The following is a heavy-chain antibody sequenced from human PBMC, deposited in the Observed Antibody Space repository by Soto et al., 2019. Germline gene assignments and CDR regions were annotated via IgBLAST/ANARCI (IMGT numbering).Heavy chain of an antibody. CDR3: ARTSGRSNGWGTYCYYGMDV. D-gene: IGHD6-19*01. V-gene: IGHV4-34*01. CDR2: TSHSGTT. J-gene: IGHJ6*02. CDR1: GGSFGGYF. Sequence: PSETLSLTCAVYGGSFGGYFWSWIRQPPGKGLEWIGGTSHSGTTNYNPSLKSRFTVSVDTSKNQFSLKLSSVTAAETAVYYCARTSGRSNGWGTYCYYGMDVWGQGTTVTVSS.